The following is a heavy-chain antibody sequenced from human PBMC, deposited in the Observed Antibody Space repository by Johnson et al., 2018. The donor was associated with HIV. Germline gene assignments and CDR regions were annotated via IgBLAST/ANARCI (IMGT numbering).Heavy chain of an antibody. Sequence: QVQLVESGGGLVQPGGSLILSCAASGFTFSSYWMHWVRQAPGKGLEWVAVISYDGSNKYYVDSVKGRFTISRDNAKNSLYLQMNSLRAEDTAVYYCARDPGYSAFDIWGQGTMVTVSS. J-gene: IGHJ3*02. D-gene: IGHD6-13*01. CDR2: ISYDGSNK. CDR3: ARDPGYSAFDI. CDR1: GFTFSSYW. V-gene: IGHV3-30*03.